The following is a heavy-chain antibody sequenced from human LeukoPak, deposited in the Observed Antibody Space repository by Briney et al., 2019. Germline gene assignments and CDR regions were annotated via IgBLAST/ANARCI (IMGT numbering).Heavy chain of an antibody. CDR2: IDSSGTTI. V-gene: IGHV3-48*02. CDR3: ARYHYSSGRMFDY. Sequence: PGGSLRLSCAASGFPFSIYSVTWVRPAPGKGLEWISYIDSSGTTIYYADSVKGRFTVSRDNAKNSLYLPVSSLSDEDTAVYYCARYHYSSGRMFDYWGQGTLVTVSS. CDR1: GFPFSIYS. J-gene: IGHJ4*02. D-gene: IGHD6-25*01.